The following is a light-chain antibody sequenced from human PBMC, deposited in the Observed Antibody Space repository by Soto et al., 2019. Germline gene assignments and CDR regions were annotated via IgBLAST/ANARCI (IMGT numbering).Light chain of an antibody. CDR2: DAS. Sequence: EIVLTQSPAILSLSPGERATFSCRASQSVSRNLDWYQHKPGRTPRLLIYDASNRATGIPVRFSGSGSGTDFTLTISSIEPEDFAVYYCQQRSNGLSFGPGTKVDIK. CDR3: QQRSNGLS. J-gene: IGKJ3*01. V-gene: IGKV3-11*01. CDR1: QSVSRN.